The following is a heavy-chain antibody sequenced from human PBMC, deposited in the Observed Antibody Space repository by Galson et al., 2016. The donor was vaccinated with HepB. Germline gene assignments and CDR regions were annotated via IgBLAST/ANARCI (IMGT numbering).Heavy chain of an antibody. CDR1: GFTFSNAW. D-gene: IGHD1-1*01. Sequence: SLRLSCAASGFTFSNAWMTWVRQAPGTGLEWVGRIKSTTDGGTTDYAAPVEGKFTISRDDSRKTLYLRMNSLKTEDTAIYYCTTDRGNDWKFGLAVDWGQGTQVTVSS. CDR3: TTDRGNDWKFGLAVD. V-gene: IGHV3-15*01. J-gene: IGHJ4*02. CDR2: IKSTTDGGTT.